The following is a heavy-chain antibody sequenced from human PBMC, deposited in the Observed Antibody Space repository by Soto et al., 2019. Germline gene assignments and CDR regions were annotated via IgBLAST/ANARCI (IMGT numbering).Heavy chain of an antibody. Sequence: QVQLVQSGAEVKKPGSSVKVSCKASGGTFSSYAISWVRQAPGQGLEWMGGIIPIFGTANYAQKFRGRVTITADESTSTAYMELSSLRSEDTAVYYCARIRAGGLIAVAGHWYFDLWGRGTLVTVSS. CDR2: IIPIFGTA. D-gene: IGHD6-19*01. J-gene: IGHJ2*01. CDR3: ARIRAGGLIAVAGHWYFDL. V-gene: IGHV1-69*12. CDR1: GGTFSSYA.